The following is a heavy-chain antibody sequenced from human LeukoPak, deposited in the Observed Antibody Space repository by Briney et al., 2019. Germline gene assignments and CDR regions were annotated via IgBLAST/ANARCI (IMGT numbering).Heavy chain of an antibody. V-gene: IGHV3-7*03. CDR3: AKLRITMVRGARGGFDY. CDR2: IKEDGSEK. Sequence: RGSLRLSCAASGFTFNNYWMRWVRQAPGKGLEWVAIIKEDGSEKYYVDSVKGRFTIFRDNSKNTLYLQMNSLRAEDTAVYYCAKLRITMVRGARGGFDYWGQGTLVTVSS. CDR1: GFTFNNYW. J-gene: IGHJ4*02. D-gene: IGHD3-10*01.